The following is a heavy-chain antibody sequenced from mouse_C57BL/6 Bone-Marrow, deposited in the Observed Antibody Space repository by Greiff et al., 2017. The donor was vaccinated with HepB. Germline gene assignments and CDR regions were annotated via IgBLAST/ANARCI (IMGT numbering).Heavy chain of an antibody. J-gene: IGHJ3*01. Sequence: VQLQQSGPGLVQPSQSLSITCTVSGFSFTSYGVHWVRQSPGKGLEWLGVIWSGGSTDYNAAFISRLSISNDNSKSQVFFKMNSLQADDTAIYYCARKDRYGTAWFAYWGQGTLVTVSA. D-gene: IGHD1-1*01. CDR1: GFSFTSYG. CDR3: ARKDRYGTAWFAY. V-gene: IGHV2-2*01. CDR2: IWSGGST.